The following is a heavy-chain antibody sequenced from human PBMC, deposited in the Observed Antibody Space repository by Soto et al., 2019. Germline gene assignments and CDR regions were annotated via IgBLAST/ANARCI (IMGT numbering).Heavy chain of an antibody. V-gene: IGHV3-15*01. D-gene: IGHD3-22*01. J-gene: IGHJ4*02. Sequence: GGSLRLSCATSGFAFSGTWMTWVRQAPGKGLEWVGRIKSNKDGGTTDFAAPVKGRFTISRDDARNTVYLQMDSLKTEDTAVYYCTTHSYYESSWWGQGT. CDR3: TTHSYYESSW. CDR1: GFAFSGTW. CDR2: IKSNKDGGTT.